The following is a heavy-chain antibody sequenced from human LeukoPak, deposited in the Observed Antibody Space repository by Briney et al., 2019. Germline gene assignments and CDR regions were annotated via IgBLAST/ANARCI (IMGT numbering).Heavy chain of an antibody. CDR3: AKDMGSITMVRGVNYFDY. Sequence: GGSLRLSCAASGFTFDDYAMHWVRQAPGKGLEWVSGISWNSGSIGYADSVKGRFTISRDNAKNSLYLQMNSLRAEDTALYYCAKDMGSITMVRGVNYFDYWGQGTLVTVSS. CDR1: GFTFDDYA. V-gene: IGHV3-9*01. CDR2: ISWNSGSI. J-gene: IGHJ4*02. D-gene: IGHD3-10*01.